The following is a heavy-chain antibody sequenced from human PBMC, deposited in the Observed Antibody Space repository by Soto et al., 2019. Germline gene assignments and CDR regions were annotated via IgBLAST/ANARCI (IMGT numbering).Heavy chain of an antibody. Sequence: KPSETLSLTCAVSGGSISSSNWWSWVRQPPGKGLEWIGEIYHSGSTNYNPSLKSRVTISVDKSKNQFSLKLSSVTAADTAVYYCARDRGVDYYDSSGHSGFDPWGQGTLVTVSS. CDR1: GGSISSSNW. CDR3: ARDRGVDYYDSSGHSGFDP. V-gene: IGHV4-4*02. J-gene: IGHJ5*02. CDR2: IYHSGST. D-gene: IGHD3-22*01.